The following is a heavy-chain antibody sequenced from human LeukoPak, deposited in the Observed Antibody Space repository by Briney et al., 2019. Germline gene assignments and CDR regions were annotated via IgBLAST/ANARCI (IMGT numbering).Heavy chain of an antibody. J-gene: IGHJ4*02. D-gene: IGHD2/OR15-2a*01. V-gene: IGHV3-30*04. CDR3: ARDSGFSGTQRGEY. CDR2: ISYDGSNK. CDR1: GFTFSNYA. Sequence: TGRSLRLSCAASGFTFSNYAMHWVRQAPGKGLEWVTVISYDGSNKYYADSVKGRFTISRDNSKNTLYLQMNSLRAEDTAVYYCARDSGFSGTQRGEYWGQGTLVTVSS.